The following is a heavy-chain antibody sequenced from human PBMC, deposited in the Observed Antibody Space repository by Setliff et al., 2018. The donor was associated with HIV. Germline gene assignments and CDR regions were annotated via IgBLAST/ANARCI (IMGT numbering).Heavy chain of an antibody. Sequence: ASVKVSCKASGYTFTSYYMHWVRQAPGQGLEWMGIINPSGGSTSYAQKFQGRVTMTRDTSTSTVYMELSSLRSENTAVYYCARVRPKNRYYNFWSGYFGAFDIWGQGTMVTVSS. CDR2: INPSGGST. J-gene: IGHJ3*02. D-gene: IGHD3-3*01. CDR1: GYTFTSYY. V-gene: IGHV1-46*01. CDR3: ARVRPKNRYYNFWSGYFGAFDI.